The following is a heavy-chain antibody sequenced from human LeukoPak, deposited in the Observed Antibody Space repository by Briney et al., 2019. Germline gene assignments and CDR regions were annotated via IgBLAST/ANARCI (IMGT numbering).Heavy chain of an antibody. CDR3: ARGVELRYFVWCIHYYYYYMDV. D-gene: IGHD3-9*01. Sequence: ASVKVSCKSSGYTFTSYGISWVRQAPGQGLEWMGWISAYNGNTNYAQKFQGRVTMTRDTSISTAYMELCRLRSDDTAVYYCARGVELRYFVWCIHYYYYYMDVWGKGTTVTISS. CDR1: GYTFTSYG. CDR2: ISAYNGNT. V-gene: IGHV1-18*01. J-gene: IGHJ6*03.